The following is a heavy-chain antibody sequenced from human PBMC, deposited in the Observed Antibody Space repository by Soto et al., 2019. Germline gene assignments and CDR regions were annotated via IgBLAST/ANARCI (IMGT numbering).Heavy chain of an antibody. CDR1: GYTFTSYG. D-gene: IGHD3-22*01. J-gene: IGHJ5*02. Sequence: QVQLVQSGAEVKKPGASVKVSCKASGYTFTSYGISWVRQAPGQGIEWMGWISAYNGNTNYAKKLQGRVTMTTDTSTSTAYMELRSLRSDDTAVYYCARDLIDDSSGYYYWPALFVLPHWFDPWGQGTLVTVSS. CDR3: ARDLIDDSSGYYYWPALFVLPHWFDP. V-gene: IGHV1-18*01. CDR2: ISAYNGNT.